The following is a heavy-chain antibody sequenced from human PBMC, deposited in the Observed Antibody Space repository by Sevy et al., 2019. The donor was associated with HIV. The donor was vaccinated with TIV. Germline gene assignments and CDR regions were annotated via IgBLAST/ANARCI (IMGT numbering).Heavy chain of an antibody. CDR1: GFSLTTNGVG. Sequence: SGPTLVKPTQTLTLTCTFSGFSLTTNGVGVGWIRQPPGKALEWLALIYWDDDKRYRPSLKKRLTITKDTSKNQVVLTMTDMDPVEKATYFCANSEYYYGSGSFYKRGGLFAPWGQGTLVTVSS. CDR2: IYWDDDK. CDR3: ANSEYYYGSGSFYKRGGLFAP. V-gene: IGHV2-5*02. J-gene: IGHJ5*02. D-gene: IGHD3-10*01.